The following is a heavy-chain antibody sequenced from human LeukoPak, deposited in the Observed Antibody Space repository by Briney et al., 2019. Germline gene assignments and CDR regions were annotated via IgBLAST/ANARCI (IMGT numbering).Heavy chain of an antibody. CDR3: ARGTLYSGWSYYFDY. Sequence: SETLSLTCSVSGYSISSGYYWDWIRQPPGKGLEWIGNIYYSGSTYYNPSLKSRVTISVDTSKIQFSLKLSSVTAADTAVYYCARGTLYSGWSYYFDYWGQGSQVTVSS. V-gene: IGHV4-38-2*02. J-gene: IGHJ4*02. CDR2: IYYSGST. D-gene: IGHD6-19*01. CDR1: GYSISSGYY.